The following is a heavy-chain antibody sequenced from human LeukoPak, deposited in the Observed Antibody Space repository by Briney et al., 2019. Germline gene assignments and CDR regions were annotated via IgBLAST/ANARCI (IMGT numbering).Heavy chain of an antibody. D-gene: IGHD3-10*02. V-gene: IGHV3-48*03. CDR3: AELGITMIGGV. Sequence: GGSLRLSCAASGFTFSSYEMNWVRQAPGKGLEWVSYINSSGSTIYYAVSVKGRFTISRDNAKNSLYLQMNSPRAEDTAVYYCAELGITMIGGVWGKGTTVTISS. CDR1: GFTFSSYE. CDR2: INSSGSTI. J-gene: IGHJ6*04.